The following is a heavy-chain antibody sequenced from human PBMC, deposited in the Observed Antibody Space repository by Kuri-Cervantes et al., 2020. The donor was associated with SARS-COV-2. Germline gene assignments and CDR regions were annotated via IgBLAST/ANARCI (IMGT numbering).Heavy chain of an antibody. Sequence: GESLKISCAASGFIFSNYWMSWVRQAPGKGLEWVANIKQDGSEEFYVDSVKGRFTVSRDNAKNSLYLQMNSLRAEDTAVYYCARVSHGSSSWYGYYYYMDVWGKGTTVTVSS. CDR1: GFIFSNYW. J-gene: IGHJ6*03. CDR2: IKQDGSEE. V-gene: IGHV3-7*01. CDR3: ARVSHGSSSWYGYYYYMDV. D-gene: IGHD6-13*01.